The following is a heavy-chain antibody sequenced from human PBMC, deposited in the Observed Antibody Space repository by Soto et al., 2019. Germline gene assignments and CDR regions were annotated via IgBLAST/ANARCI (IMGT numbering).Heavy chain of an antibody. CDR1: GGSFSGYY. CDR3: ARASRRFLEWFDFDY. CDR2: INHSGST. Sequence: PSETLSLTCAVYGGSFSGYYWSWIRQPPGKGLEWIGEINHSGSTNYNPSLKSRVTISVDTSKNQFSLKLSSVTAADTAVYYCARASRRFLEWFDFDYWGQGTLVTVSS. D-gene: IGHD3-3*01. J-gene: IGHJ4*02. V-gene: IGHV4-34*01.